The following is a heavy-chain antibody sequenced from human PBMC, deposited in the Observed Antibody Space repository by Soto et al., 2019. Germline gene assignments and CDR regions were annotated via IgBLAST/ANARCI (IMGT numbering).Heavy chain of an antibody. CDR1: GGSISSYY. J-gene: IGHJ4*02. CDR2: IYYSGST. V-gene: IGHV4-59*01. CDR3: ARDRSRDGYNLVY. Sequence: WETLSLTCTVSGGSISSYYWSWIRQPPGKGLEWIGYIYYSGSTNYNPSLKSRVTISVDTSKNQFSLKLSSVTAADTAVYYCARDRSRDGYNLVYWGQGTLVTVSS. D-gene: IGHD5-12*01.